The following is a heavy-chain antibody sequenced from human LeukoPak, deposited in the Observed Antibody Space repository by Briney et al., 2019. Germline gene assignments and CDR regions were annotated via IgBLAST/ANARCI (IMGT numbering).Heavy chain of an antibody. CDR3: ARVLGRRYFDY. CDR1: GGSISTYY. J-gene: IGHJ4*02. CDR2: MYDSGSP. V-gene: IGHV4-59*01. Sequence: SETLSLTCTVSGGSISTYYWTWIRQSPEKGLEWIGFMYDSGSPNYNPSLKSRVSMLVDRSKNQVSLKLSSVTAADTAVYYCARVLGRRYFDYWGQGIQVTVSS.